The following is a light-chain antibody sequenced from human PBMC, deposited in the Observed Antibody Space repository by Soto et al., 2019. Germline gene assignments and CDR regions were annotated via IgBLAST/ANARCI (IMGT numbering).Light chain of an antibody. CDR3: QQYDSDWT. Sequence: DFQMTQSPSTLSASVGDRVTITCRASQNIRSRLAWFQQKPGKAPKLLIYDASSLESGVPQRFSGSGSGTEFTLYFSSLQTDDFSTYYCQQYDSDWTFGQGTKVE. V-gene: IGKV1-5*01. J-gene: IGKJ1*01. CDR2: DAS. CDR1: QNIRSR.